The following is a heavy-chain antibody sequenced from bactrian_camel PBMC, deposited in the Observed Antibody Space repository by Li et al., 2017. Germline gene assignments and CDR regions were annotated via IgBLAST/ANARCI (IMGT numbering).Heavy chain of an antibody. V-gene: IGHV3S53*01. D-gene: IGHD4*01. Sequence: HVQLVESGGGSVQAGGSLRLSCAASGDKPSCMGYFRQAPGKEREGVAVIDTDQLTSYAGSVKGRFTISRDNAKNTVYLQMNSLKPEDTATYYCAAGAYYNYYDNCLGNFGYWGQGTQVTVS. J-gene: IGHJ6*01. CDR2: IDTDQLT. CDR1: GDKPSC. CDR3: AAGAYYNYYDNCLGNFGY.